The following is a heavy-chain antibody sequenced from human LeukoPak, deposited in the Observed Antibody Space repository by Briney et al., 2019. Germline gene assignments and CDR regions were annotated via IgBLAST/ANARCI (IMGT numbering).Heavy chain of an antibody. V-gene: IGHV6-1*01. Sequence: SQTLSLTCAISGDSVSSSNAAWNWIRQSPSRGLEWLGRTYFRSKWFNDHAPSVKSRVTINPDTSKNQFSLKLSSVTAADTAVYYCARAAAGTDAFDIWGQGTMVTVSS. CDR3: ARAAAGTDAFDI. CDR1: GDSVSSSNAA. D-gene: IGHD6-13*01. CDR2: TYFRSKWFN. J-gene: IGHJ3*02.